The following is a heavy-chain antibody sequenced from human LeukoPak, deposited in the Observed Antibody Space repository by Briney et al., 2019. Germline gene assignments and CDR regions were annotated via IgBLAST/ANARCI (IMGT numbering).Heavy chain of an antibody. D-gene: IGHD6-19*01. CDR3: ATAGGGYVVAGLYFDY. J-gene: IGHJ4*02. Sequence: GASVKVSCKVSGYTLTELSMHWARQAPGKGLEWMGGFDPEDGETIYAQKFQGRVTMTEDTSTDTAYMELSSLRSEDTAVYYCATAGGGYVVAGLYFDYWGQGTLVTVSS. V-gene: IGHV1-24*01. CDR1: GYTLTELS. CDR2: FDPEDGET.